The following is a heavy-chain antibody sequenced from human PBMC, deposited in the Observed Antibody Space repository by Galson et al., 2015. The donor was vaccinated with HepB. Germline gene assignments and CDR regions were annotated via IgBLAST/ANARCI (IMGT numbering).Heavy chain of an antibody. CDR2: INWNGGST. J-gene: IGHJ4*02. D-gene: IGHD3-22*01. Sequence: SLRLSCAASGFTFDDYGMSWVRQAPGKGLEWVSGINWNGGSTGYADSVKGRFTISRDSAKNSLYLQMNSLRAEDTALYYCARDLVYYYDSSGGSPLDYWGQGTLVTVSS. V-gene: IGHV3-20*04. CDR1: GFTFDDYG. CDR3: ARDLVYYYDSSGGSPLDY.